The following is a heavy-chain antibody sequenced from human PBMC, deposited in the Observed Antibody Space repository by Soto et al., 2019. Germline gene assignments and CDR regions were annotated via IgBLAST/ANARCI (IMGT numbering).Heavy chain of an antibody. CDR3: ARYDCSGGSCYLTPFDY. CDR1: GFTFSSYS. Sequence: PGGSLRLSCAASGFTFSSYSMNWVRQAPGKGLEWVSSISSSSSYIYYADSVKGRFTISRDNAKNSLYLQMNSLRAEDTAVYYCARYDCSGGSCYLTPFDYWGQGTLVTVSS. J-gene: IGHJ4*02. V-gene: IGHV3-21*01. D-gene: IGHD2-15*01. CDR2: ISSSSSYI.